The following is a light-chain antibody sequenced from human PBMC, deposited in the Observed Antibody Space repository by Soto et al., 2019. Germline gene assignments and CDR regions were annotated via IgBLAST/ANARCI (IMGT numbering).Light chain of an antibody. CDR2: DAS. CDR3: QQYNNFWT. J-gene: IGKJ1*01. V-gene: IGKV1-5*01. Sequence: DIQMTQSPSALSASVGDRVTITCRASQSISSWWAWYQQKPGKAPRLLIYDASYLERGVPSRFSGSGSGTEFTLTISDLQPDDLGTYYCQQYNNFWTFGPGTKVEI. CDR1: QSISSW.